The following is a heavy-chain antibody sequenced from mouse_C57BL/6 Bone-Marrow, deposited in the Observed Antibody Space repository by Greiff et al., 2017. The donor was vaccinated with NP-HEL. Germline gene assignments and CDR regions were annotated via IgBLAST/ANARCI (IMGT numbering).Heavy chain of an antibody. CDR2: IYPGDGDT. V-gene: IGHV1-80*01. D-gene: IGHD2-3*01. CDR1: GYAFSSYW. CDR3: ARGRIYDGYYDYAMDY. J-gene: IGHJ4*01. Sequence: QVQLQQSGAELVKPGASVKISCKASGYAFSSYWMNWVKQRPGKGLEWIGQIYPGDGDTNYNGKCKGKATLTADKSSSQAYMQLSSLTSEDSAVYFCARGRIYDGYYDYAMDYWGQGTSVTVSS.